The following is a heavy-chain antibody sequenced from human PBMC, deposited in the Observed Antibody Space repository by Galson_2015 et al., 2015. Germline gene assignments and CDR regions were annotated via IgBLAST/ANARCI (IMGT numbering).Heavy chain of an antibody. V-gene: IGHV1-69*10. CDR1: GGTFSSYG. D-gene: IGHD3-16*01. CDR3: ARGDDYDPRYYSGMDV. CDR2: IIPMYGIT. Sequence: SVKVSCKASGGTFSSYGVNWVRLAPGQGLEWMGQIIPMYGITTYAQKFQGRVTITADKSTSTAYIELSSLRSDDTAVYYCARGDDYDPRYYSGMDVRGQGTTVTVSS. J-gene: IGHJ6*02.